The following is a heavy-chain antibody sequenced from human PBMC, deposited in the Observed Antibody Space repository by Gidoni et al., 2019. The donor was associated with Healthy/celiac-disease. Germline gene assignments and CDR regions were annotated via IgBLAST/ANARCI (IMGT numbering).Heavy chain of an antibody. Sequence: EVQLVEAGGGVVKQGGALRLACAACGVTLSNDWMSWVRQAPGKGLGWVGRITSKTDGGTTAYAATVKGRFPISRDDSKHTLYLHMNSLKTDDTAVSYCTTSLPITGTMLGYYYGMAVWGQGTTVTVSS. CDR2: ITSKTDGGTT. D-gene: IGHD1-7*01. CDR1: GVTLSNDW. V-gene: IGHV3-15*01. CDR3: TTSLPITGTMLGYYYGMAV. J-gene: IGHJ6*02.